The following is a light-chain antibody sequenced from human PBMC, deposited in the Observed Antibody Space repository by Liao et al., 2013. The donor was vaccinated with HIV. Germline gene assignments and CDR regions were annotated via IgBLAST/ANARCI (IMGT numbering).Light chain of an antibody. Sequence: SYELTQPSSVSVAPGTTATITCGGDNIGGRSVHWYQHKAGQAPHLVISYDNDRPSGIPARFSGSNSGNTATLTVSRVEAGDEADYFCQVWDSSSDHWVFGGGTKLTVL. CDR2: YDN. CDR3: QVWDSSSDHWV. V-gene: IGLV3-21*04. J-gene: IGLJ3*02. CDR1: NIGGRS.